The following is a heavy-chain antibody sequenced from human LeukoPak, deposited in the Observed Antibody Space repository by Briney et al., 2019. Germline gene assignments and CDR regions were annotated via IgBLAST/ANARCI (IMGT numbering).Heavy chain of an antibody. V-gene: IGHV4-59*01. CDR3: ARASSPGWNYGWFDP. CDR2: IYYSGST. CDR1: GGSISSYY. J-gene: IGHJ5*02. D-gene: IGHD1-7*01. Sequence: SETLSLTCSVSGGSISSYYWSWIRQPPGKGLEWIGYIYYSGSTNYNPSLKSRVTISVDTSKNQFSLKLSSLTAEDTAVYYCARASSPGWNYGWFDPWGQGTLVTVSS.